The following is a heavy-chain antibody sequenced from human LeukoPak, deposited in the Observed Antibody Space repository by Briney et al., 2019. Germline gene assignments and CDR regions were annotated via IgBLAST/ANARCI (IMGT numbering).Heavy chain of an antibody. CDR1: GFTLSSYA. CDR3: AKATGYLL. V-gene: IGHV3-23*01. Sequence: GGSLRLSCAASGFTLSSYAMTWVRQAPGKGLEWVSTISNSDYSTYYADSVKGRFTISRANSENTLYLQMNNLRAEDTAVYDCAKATGYLLWGQGTLVTVSS. J-gene: IGHJ4*02. CDR2: ISNSDYST. D-gene: IGHD1-14*01.